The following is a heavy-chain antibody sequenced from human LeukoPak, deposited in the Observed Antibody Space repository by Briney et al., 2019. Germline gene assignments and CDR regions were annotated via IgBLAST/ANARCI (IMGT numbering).Heavy chain of an antibody. CDR1: GFTFSSYA. V-gene: IGHV3-30-3*01. J-gene: IGHJ6*02. CDR3: ARDLNRYMDV. CDR2: ISYDGSNK. D-gene: IGHD1-14*01. Sequence: QTGGSLRLSCAASGFTFSSYAMHWVRQAPGKGLEWVAVISYDGSNKYYADSVKGRFTTSRDNSKNTLYLQMNSLRAEDTAVYYCARDLNRYMDVWGQGTTVTVSS.